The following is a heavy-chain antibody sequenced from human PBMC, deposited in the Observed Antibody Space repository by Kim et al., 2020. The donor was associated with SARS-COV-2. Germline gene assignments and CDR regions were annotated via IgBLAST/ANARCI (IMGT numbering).Heavy chain of an antibody. D-gene: IGHD6-6*01. CDR3: ARVRQGKSSLSDY. Sequence: GGSLRLSCAASGFNFSAYWMTWFRLPPGKGLEWVANIKHDGGERYYVDYVKGRYVISRDNANNSLYLQMNSLRADDTAVYYCARVRQGKSSLSDYWGQGSLVTVSS. V-gene: IGHV3-7*01. CDR2: IKHDGGER. J-gene: IGHJ4*02. CDR1: GFNFSAYW.